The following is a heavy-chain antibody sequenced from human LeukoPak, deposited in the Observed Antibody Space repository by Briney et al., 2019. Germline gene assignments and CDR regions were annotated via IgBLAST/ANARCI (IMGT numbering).Heavy chain of an antibody. D-gene: IGHD3-10*01. CDR3: ARLGRFGEMASWFDP. Sequence: TTSETLSLTCTFSGGPITSRNYFWGWIRQPPGKGLEWIGSIYYSGTTYYNPSLRSRVTISVDTSETQFSLKLTSVTPTDTAVYYCARLGRFGEMASWFDPWGQRPLVTVSS. J-gene: IGHJ5*02. CDR1: GGPITSRNYF. V-gene: IGHV4-39*01. CDR2: IYYSGTT.